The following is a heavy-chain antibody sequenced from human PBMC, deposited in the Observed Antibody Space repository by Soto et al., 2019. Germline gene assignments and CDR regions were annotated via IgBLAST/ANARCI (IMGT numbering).Heavy chain of an antibody. CDR2: INTDGTRT. J-gene: IGHJ5*02. CDR3: ARVKSGSYDWSDP. D-gene: IGHD3-10*01. Sequence: PGGSLRLSCAASGFTFNNYWMHWVRQAPGKGLMWVSRINTDGTRTTYADSVKGRFAISRDNAKNTVYLQMNSLRADDTAVYFCARVKSGSYDWSDPWGQGTLVTVSS. V-gene: IGHV3-74*01. CDR1: GFTFNNYW.